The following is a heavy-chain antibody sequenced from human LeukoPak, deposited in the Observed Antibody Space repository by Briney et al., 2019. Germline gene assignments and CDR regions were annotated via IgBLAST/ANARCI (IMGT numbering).Heavy chain of an antibody. J-gene: IGHJ4*02. V-gene: IGHV1-2*02. CDR1: GYTFTGYY. Sequence: ASVKVSCKASGYTFTGYYMHWVRQAPGQGLEWMGWINPNSGGTNYAQKFQGRVTMTTDTSTSTVYMELRSLRSDDTAMYYCARDRSSSDYWGQGTLVTVSS. CDR3: ARDRSSSDY. CDR2: INPNSGGT.